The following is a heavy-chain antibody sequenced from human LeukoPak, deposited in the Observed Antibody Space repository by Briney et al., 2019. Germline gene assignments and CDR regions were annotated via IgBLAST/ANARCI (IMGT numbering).Heavy chain of an antibody. Sequence: SQTLSLTCAISGDSVSNNRATWNWIRQSPSRGLEWLGRTYYRSKWYNEYAVSVESRITINPDTSKNQFSLQLNSVTPEDTAVYYCASEYNYDSSGYCQFDYWGQGNLVTVSS. D-gene: IGHD3-22*01. CDR1: GDSVSNNRAT. V-gene: IGHV6-1*01. CDR2: TYYRSKWYN. CDR3: ASEYNYDSSGYCQFDY. J-gene: IGHJ4*02.